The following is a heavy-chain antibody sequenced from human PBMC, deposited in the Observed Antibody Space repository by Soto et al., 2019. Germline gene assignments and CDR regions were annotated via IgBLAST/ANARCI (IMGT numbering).Heavy chain of an antibody. V-gene: IGHV1-69*12. CDR3: AGPGYKALPLRYGMDV. CDR2: IIPIFGTA. J-gene: IGHJ6*02. D-gene: IGHD1-20*01. CDR1: GGTFSSYA. Sequence: QVQLVQSGAEVKKPGSSLKVSCKASGGTFSSYAISWVRQAPGQGLEWMGGIIPIFGTANYAQKFQGRVTITEDESTSTAYMEMSSLRSEDTAVYYCAGPGYKALPLRYGMDVWGQGTTVTVSS.